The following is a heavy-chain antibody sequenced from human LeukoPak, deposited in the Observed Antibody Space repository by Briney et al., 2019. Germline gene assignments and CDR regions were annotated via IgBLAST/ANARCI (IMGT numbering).Heavy chain of an antibody. CDR1: GFTFSNYE. Sequence: GGSLRLSCAASGFTFSNYELNWVRQAPGKGLEWVSYISHSGRTIYYADSVKGRFTISRDNAKNSLYLQMNSLRAEDTAVYYCARGVGSSWPGWFDPWGQGTLDTVSS. V-gene: IGHV3-48*03. CDR2: ISHSGRTI. CDR3: ARGVGSSWPGWFDP. J-gene: IGHJ5*02. D-gene: IGHD6-13*01.